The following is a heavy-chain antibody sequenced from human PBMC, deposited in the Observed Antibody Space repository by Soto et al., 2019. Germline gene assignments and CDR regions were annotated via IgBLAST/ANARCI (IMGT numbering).Heavy chain of an antibody. J-gene: IGHJ4*02. CDR1: GFTFSSYA. CDR2: ISGSGGST. Sequence: GGSLRLSCAASGFTFSSYAMSWVRQAPGKGLEWVSAISGSGGSTYYADSVKGRFTISRDNSKNTLYLQLNSLRAEDTAVYYSGKEKGFATSWFEFDYWGQETLVTV. D-gene: IGHD2-2*01. CDR3: GKEKGFATSWFEFDY. V-gene: IGHV3-23*01.